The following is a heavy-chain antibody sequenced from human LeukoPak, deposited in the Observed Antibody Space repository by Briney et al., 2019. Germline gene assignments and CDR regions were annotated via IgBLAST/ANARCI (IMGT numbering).Heavy chain of an antibody. V-gene: IGHV1-24*01. CDR3: ATDPDRVEASNY. D-gene: IGHD2-15*01. CDR2: FHPEDGET. Sequence: ASVKVSCKVSGYTLTELSMHWVRQAPGHGVEWMGGFHPEDGETVYAQKCQGRVTMTEDTSTDTTYMELSSLRSEDTAVYYCATDPDRVEASNYWGQGTLLTVSS. CDR1: GYTLTELS. J-gene: IGHJ4*02.